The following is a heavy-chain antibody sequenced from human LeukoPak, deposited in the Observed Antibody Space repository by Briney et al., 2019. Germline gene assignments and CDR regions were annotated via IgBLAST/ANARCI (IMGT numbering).Heavy chain of an antibody. CDR1: GYTFTSYD. V-gene: IGHV1-8*01. J-gene: IGHJ6*02. CDR3: SRDPGPNLAYGMDV. Sequence: ASVKVSCKASGYTFTSYDIHWVRQATGQGLEWMGWMDPNSDNTVSAQKFQGRVTMTRNTSITTAYMELRSLRSDDTAVYYCSRDPGPNLAYGMDVWGQGTTVTVSS. CDR2: MDPNSDNT.